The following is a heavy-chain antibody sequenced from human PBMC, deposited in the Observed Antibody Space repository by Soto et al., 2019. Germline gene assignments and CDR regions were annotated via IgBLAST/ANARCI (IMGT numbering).Heavy chain of an antibody. CDR3: ARRFPYYYGMDV. D-gene: IGHD3-16*01. CDR1: GGTFSSYA. Sequence: ASVKVSCKASGGTFSSYAISWVRQAPGQGLEWMGGIIPIFGTANYAQKFQGRVTITADESTSTAYMELSSLRSEDTAMYYCARRFPYYYGMDVWGQGTTVTVSS. V-gene: IGHV1-69*13. J-gene: IGHJ6*02. CDR2: IIPIFGTA.